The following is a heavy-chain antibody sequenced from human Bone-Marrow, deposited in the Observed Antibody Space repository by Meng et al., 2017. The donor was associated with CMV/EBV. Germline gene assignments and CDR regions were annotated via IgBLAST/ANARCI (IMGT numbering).Heavy chain of an antibody. V-gene: IGHV4-39*07. CDR2: IYYSGST. CDR1: GGSLSSSSYY. Sequence: SETLSLTCTVPGGSLSSSSYYWGWIRQPPGKGLEWIGSIYYSGSTYYNPSLKSRVTISVDTSKNQFSLKLSSVTAADTAVYYCARVGFGGLEWLSSFGWSYWGQGTLVTVSS. J-gene: IGHJ4*02. CDR3: ARVGFGGLEWLSSFGWSY. D-gene: IGHD3-3*01.